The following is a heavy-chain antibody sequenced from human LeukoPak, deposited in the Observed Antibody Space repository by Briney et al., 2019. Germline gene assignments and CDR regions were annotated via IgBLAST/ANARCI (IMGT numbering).Heavy chain of an antibody. J-gene: IGHJ4*02. CDR1: GGSSIGYY. Sequence: NPSETLSLTCAVYGGSSIGYYWSWIRQPPGKGLDWIGEINHSGSTNYNPSLKSRVTISVDTSKNQFSLKLSSVTAADTAVYYCARRPGTLVRFDYWGQGTLVTVSS. D-gene: IGHD4-23*01. V-gene: IGHV4-34*01. CDR2: INHSGST. CDR3: ARRPGTLVRFDY.